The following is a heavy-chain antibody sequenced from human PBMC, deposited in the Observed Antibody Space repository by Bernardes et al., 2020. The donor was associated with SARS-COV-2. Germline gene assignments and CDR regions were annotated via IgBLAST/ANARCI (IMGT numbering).Heavy chain of an antibody. CDR2: LWYDGSTK. J-gene: IGHJ4*02. CDR3: ARGPHVVVVTATDY. CDR1: GFTFSSYG. V-gene: IGHV3-33*01. D-gene: IGHD2-21*02. Sequence: GGSLRLSCAASGFTFSSYGMHLVRQAPGQGLEWVAVLWYDGSTKFYADSVKGRFTISRENSKNTVYLQMNSLRAEDTAVYYCARGPHVVVVTATDYWGQGTLVTVSS.